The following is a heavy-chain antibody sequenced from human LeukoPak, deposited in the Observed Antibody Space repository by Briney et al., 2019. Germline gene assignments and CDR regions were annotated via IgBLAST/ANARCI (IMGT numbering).Heavy chain of an antibody. CDR3: ARLSAYCGGDCYSDY. D-gene: IGHD2-21*02. CDR1: GGSFSGYY. V-gene: IGHV4-34*01. CDR2: INHSGST. Sequence: ETLXXTCAVYGGSFSGYYWSWIRQPPGKGLEWIGEINHSGSTNYNPSLKSRVTISVDTSKNQFSLKLSSVTAADTAVYYCARLSAYCGGDCYSDYWGQGTLVTVSS. J-gene: IGHJ4*02.